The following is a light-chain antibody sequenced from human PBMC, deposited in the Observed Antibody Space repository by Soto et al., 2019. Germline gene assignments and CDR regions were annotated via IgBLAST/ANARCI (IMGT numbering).Light chain of an antibody. CDR3: SSYTTSNTRQIV. Sequence: QSALNQPASVSGSPGQSITISCTGTSSDVGGYNYVSWYQHHPGKAPKLMIYDVSNRPSGVSNRFSGSKSGNTASLTISGLQPEHEADYYCSSYTTSNTRQIVFGTGTKVTVL. J-gene: IGLJ1*01. CDR1: SSDVGGYNY. CDR2: DVS. V-gene: IGLV2-14*03.